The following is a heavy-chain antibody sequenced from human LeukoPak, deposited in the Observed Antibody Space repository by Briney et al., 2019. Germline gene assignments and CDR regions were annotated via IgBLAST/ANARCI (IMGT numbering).Heavy chain of an antibody. CDR2: INPNRGGT. J-gene: IGHJ3*02. CDR1: GYTFTGYY. V-gene: IGHV1-2*02. Sequence: SSVKVSCKASGYTFTGYYMHWVRQAPGQGLEWMGWINPNRGGTNYAPKFQGRITMTRDTSIITAYMELSRLRSDDTAVYYCARGPLYNLNHRGAFYIWGQGTMVTVSS. CDR3: ARGPLYNLNHRGAFYI. D-gene: IGHD1-14*01.